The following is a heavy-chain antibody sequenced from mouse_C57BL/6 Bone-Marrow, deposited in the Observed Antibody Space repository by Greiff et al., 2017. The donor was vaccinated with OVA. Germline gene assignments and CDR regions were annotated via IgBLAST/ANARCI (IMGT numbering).Heavy chain of an antibody. Sequence: QVQLQQSGPELVKPGASVKISCKASGYTFTDYYINWVKQRPGQGLEWIGWIFPGSGSTYYNEKFKGKATLTVDKSSSTAYMVLSSLTSEDSAVYFCARGIYYGNPFDYWGQGTTLTVSS. D-gene: IGHD2-1*01. CDR2: IFPGSGST. J-gene: IGHJ2*01. CDR3: ARGIYYGNPFDY. CDR1: GYTFTDYY. V-gene: IGHV1-75*01.